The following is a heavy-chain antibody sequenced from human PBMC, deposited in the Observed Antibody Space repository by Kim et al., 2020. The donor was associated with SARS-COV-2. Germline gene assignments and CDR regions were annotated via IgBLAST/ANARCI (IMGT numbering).Heavy chain of an antibody. CDR3: AKEVLAFINYYYYGMDV. J-gene: IGHJ6*02. D-gene: IGHD3-3*02. Sequence: GGSLRLSCAASGFTFSSYAMSWVRQAPGKGLEWVSAISGSGGSTYYADSVKGRFTISRDNSKNTLYLQMNSLRAEDTAVYYCAKEVLAFINYYYYGMDVWGQGTTVTVSS. CDR1: GFTFSSYA. V-gene: IGHV3-23*01. CDR2: ISGSGGST.